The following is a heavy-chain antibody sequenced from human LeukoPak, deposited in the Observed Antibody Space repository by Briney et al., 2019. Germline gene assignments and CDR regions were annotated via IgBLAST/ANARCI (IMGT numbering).Heavy chain of an antibody. V-gene: IGHV4-38-2*01. CDR3: ASPYEYSSPWASNWFDP. CDR1: DYSISSGYY. D-gene: IGHD6-6*01. Sequence: ASETLSLTCAVSDYSISSGYYWGWIRQPPGKGLEWIGSIYYSGSTYYNPSLKSRVTISVDTSKNQFSLKLSSVTAADTAVYHCASPYEYSSPWASNWFDPWGQGTLVTVSS. J-gene: IGHJ5*02. CDR2: IYYSGST.